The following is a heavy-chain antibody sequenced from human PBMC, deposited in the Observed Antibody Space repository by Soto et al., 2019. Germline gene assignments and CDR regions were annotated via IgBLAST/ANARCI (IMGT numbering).Heavy chain of an antibody. D-gene: IGHD2-8*01. J-gene: IGHJ6*02. Sequence: ASVKVSCKASGFTFTSSAMQWVRQARGQRLEWIGWIVVGSGNTNYAQRFQGRVSMTIDTSTTTAYMELRTLTSDDTAVYYCAKNGQPPYYYYGLDVWGQGTTVTVSS. CDR2: IVVGSGNT. CDR1: GFTFTSSA. V-gene: IGHV1-58*02. CDR3: AKNGQPPYYYYGLDV.